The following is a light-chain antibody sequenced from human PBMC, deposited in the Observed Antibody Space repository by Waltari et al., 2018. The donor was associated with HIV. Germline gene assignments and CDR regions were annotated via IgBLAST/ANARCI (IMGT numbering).Light chain of an antibody. CDR2: NND. V-gene: IGLV1-44*01. J-gene: IGLJ3*02. Sequence: QSLLPQPPSASGTPGQRVTISCSGSYSNIGSHTVNWHQQLPGSAPRALIYNNDQRPSGVPDRFSGSKSGTSASLAISGLQSEDQGDYYCGSWDDKLDGWVFGGGTRLTVL. CDR3: GSWDDKLDGWV. CDR1: YSNIGSHT.